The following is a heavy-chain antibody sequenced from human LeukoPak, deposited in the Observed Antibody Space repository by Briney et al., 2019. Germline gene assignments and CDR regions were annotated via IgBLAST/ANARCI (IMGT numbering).Heavy chain of an antibody. Sequence: GRSLRLSCAASGFTFSSYAMHWVRQAPGKGLEWVAVISYDGSNKYYADSVKGRFTISRDNSKNTLYLQMNSLRAEDTAVYYWARKDWFDPWGQGTLVTVSS. CDR1: GFTFSSYA. V-gene: IGHV3-30*04. CDR3: ARKDWFDP. CDR2: ISYDGSNK. J-gene: IGHJ5*02.